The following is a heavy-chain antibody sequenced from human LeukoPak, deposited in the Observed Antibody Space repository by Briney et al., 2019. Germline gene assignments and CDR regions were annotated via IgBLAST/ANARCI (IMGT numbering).Heavy chain of an antibody. CDR1: GGSISSSSYY. J-gene: IGHJ4*02. V-gene: IGHV4-39*01. CDR3: ARTRFSSSWYFDY. D-gene: IGHD6-13*01. Sequence: SETLSLTCTVSGGSISSSSYYWGWIRQPPGKGLEWIGSIYYSGSTYYNPSLKRRVTISVDTSKNPFSLKLSSVTAADTAVYYCARTRFSSSWYFDYWGQGTLVTVSS. CDR2: IYYSGST.